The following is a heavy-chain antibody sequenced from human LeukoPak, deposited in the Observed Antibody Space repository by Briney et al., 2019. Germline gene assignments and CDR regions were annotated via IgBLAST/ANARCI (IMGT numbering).Heavy chain of an antibody. V-gene: IGHV1-2*02. CDR2: INPNSGGT. CDR3: ARARRGSSSSMLYFDY. Sequence: ASVKVSCKASGYTFTGYYMHWVRQAPGQGLEWMGWINPNSGGTNYAQKFQGRVTMTRDMSISTAYMELSRLRSDDTAVYYCARARRGSSSSMLYFDYWGQGTLVTVSS. D-gene: IGHD6-6*01. CDR1: GYTFTGYY. J-gene: IGHJ4*02.